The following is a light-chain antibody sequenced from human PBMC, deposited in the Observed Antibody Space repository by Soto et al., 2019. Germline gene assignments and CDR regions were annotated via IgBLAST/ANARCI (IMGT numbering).Light chain of an antibody. CDR3: CSYAGSTTLV. CDR2: EVT. CDR1: SSDVGSYDL. Sequence: QSALTQPASVSGSPGQSITFSCTGTSSDVGSYDLVSWYQHHPGKVPKLMIYEVTKRPSGVSNRFAGSKSGNTASLTISGLQAEDEADYYCCSYAGSTTLVFGGGTKLTAL. V-gene: IGLV2-23*02. J-gene: IGLJ3*02.